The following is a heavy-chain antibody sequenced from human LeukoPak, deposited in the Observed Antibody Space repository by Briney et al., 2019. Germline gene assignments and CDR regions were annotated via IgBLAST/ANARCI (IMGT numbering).Heavy chain of an antibody. V-gene: IGHV4-4*07. CDR3: ARGWAPRGQKSCFDY. CDR1: GGSIGIYC. Sequence: ASETLSLTCTVSGGSIGIYCWTWIRQSAGKGLEWLGRMYASGDFNYNPFLKSRVTMSVDTSKNQFSLNLNSVTAADTAVYYCARGWAPRGQKSCFDYWGRGTLVTVSS. CDR2: MYASGDF. D-gene: IGHD1-26*01. J-gene: IGHJ4*02.